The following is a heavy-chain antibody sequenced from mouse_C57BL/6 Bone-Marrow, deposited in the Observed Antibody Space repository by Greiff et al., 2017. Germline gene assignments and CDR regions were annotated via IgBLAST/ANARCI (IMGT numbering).Heavy chain of an antibody. CDR1: GYTFTSYW. J-gene: IGHJ4*01. Sequence: QVQLQQSGAELAKPGASVKLSCKASGYTFTSYWMHWVKRRPGQGLEWIGYINPSSGYTKYNQKFKDKATLTADKSSSTAYMQLSSLTYEDSAVYYCARSLISTVVATKGYAMDYWGQGTSVTVSS. V-gene: IGHV1-7*01. D-gene: IGHD1-1*01. CDR2: INPSSGYT. CDR3: ARSLISTVVATKGYAMDY.